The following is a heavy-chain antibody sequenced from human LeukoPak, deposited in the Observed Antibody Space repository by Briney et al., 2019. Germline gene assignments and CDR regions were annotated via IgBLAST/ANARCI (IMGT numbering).Heavy chain of an antibody. D-gene: IGHD3-22*01. CDR1: GFTFSSYW. V-gene: IGHV3-23*01. CDR2: ISGSGGST. Sequence: GGSLRLSCAASGFTFSSYWLSWVRQAPGKGLEWVSAISGSGGSTYYADSVKGRFTFSRDNSKNTLYLQMNSLRAEDTAVYYCAKVVFMDYYDSSGYFGYWGQGTLVTVSS. J-gene: IGHJ4*02. CDR3: AKVVFMDYYDSSGYFGY.